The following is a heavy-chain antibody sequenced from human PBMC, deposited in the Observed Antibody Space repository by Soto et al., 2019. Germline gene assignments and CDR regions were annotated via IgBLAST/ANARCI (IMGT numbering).Heavy chain of an antibody. V-gene: IGHV3-21*01. J-gene: IGHJ4*02. CDR2: ISSTSKYI. Sequence: EVQLVESGGGLVKPGGSLRVSCAASGFTFSNYRMNWVRQAPGKGLEWVSSISSTSKYIYYADSVKGRFTISRDNAKKSLYLQMNSLRAEDTAVYYCARGLSSGWLDYWGQGTLVTVSA. CDR1: GFTFSNYR. D-gene: IGHD6-19*01. CDR3: ARGLSSGWLDY.